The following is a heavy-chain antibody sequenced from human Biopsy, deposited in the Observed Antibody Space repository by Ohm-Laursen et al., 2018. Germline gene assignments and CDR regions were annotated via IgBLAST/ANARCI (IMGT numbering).Heavy chain of an antibody. Sequence: SLRLSCAASAFSFSDYHMAWIRQTPGKGLEWVSNISPSGSDVKSADFVRGRFSLSRDNAKKSLYLQMSSLRAEDTAIYYCARNLRLAITMNSGETTHSLHFAMDVWGQGASVIVSS. CDR1: AFSFSDYH. CDR2: ISPSGSDV. CDR3: ARNLRLAITMNSGETTHSLHFAMDV. J-gene: IGHJ6*02. D-gene: IGHD3/OR15-3a*01. V-gene: IGHV3-11*01.